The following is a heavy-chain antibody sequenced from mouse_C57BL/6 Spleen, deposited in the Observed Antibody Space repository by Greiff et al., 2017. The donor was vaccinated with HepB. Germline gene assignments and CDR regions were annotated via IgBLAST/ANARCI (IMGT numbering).Heavy chain of an antibody. J-gene: IGHJ2*01. V-gene: IGHV1-52*01. CDR3: ARELQNYFDY. CDR2: IDPSDSET. CDR1: GYTFTSYW. Sequence: QVHVKQPGAELVRPGSSVKLSCKASGYTFTSYWMHWVKQRPIQGLEWIGNIDPSDSETHYNQKFKDKATLTVDKSSSTAYMQLSSLTSEDSAVYYCARELQNYFDYWGQGTTLTVSS. D-gene: IGHD2-1*01.